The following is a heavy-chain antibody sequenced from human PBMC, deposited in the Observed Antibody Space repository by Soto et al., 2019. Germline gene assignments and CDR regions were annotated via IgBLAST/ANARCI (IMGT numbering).Heavy chain of an antibody. V-gene: IGHV1-3*01. D-gene: IGHD3-16*01. J-gene: IGHJ5*02. Sequence: GXSVKVSCNASGSSFTNYAMNWLRQAPGQRLEWMGWINPGNGNTKYSQKFEGRVSITRDTSATTVHMELSGLRSEDTALYYCAKEGGPWGQGTQVTV. CDR1: GSSFTNYA. CDR3: AKEGGP. CDR2: INPGNGNT.